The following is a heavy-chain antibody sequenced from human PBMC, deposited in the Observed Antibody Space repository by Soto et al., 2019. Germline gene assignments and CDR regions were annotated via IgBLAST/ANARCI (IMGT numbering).Heavy chain of an antibody. J-gene: IGHJ4*02. D-gene: IGHD3-16*01. CDR1: GYSFTSYL. CDR3: ASHRGPCVGFGGVAVPFDV. CDR2: IDPSDSSS. V-gene: IGHV5-10-1*01. Sequence: PGESLKISFRGSGYSFTSYLITWVRQMPVKGLAWMGRIDPSDSSSNYSPSFQGHVTFSADKSISTAYLQWSSLEASDAAMYYCASHRGPCVGFGGVAVPFDVLGQGTRVTVSS.